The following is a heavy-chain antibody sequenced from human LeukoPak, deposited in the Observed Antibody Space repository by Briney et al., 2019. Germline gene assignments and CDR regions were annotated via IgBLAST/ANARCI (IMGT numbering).Heavy chain of an antibody. CDR3: ARDDYGDPPGAFDI. D-gene: IGHD4-17*01. Sequence: SETLSLTCAVSGYSVSSGYYWGWIRQPPGKGLEWIGSIYHSGSTYYNSSLKSRVTISVDTSKNQFSLKLSSVTAADTAVYYCARDDYGDPPGAFDIWGQGTMVTVSS. CDR2: IYHSGST. CDR1: GYSVSSGYY. J-gene: IGHJ3*02. V-gene: IGHV4-38-2*02.